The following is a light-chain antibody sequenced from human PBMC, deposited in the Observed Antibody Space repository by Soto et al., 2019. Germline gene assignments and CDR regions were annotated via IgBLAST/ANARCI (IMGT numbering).Light chain of an antibody. J-gene: IGLJ1*01. V-gene: IGLV2-14*01. Sequence: QSVLTQPASVSGSPGQSITISCTGTSSDVGGYNYVSWYQQHPGKAPKLMIYEVSNRPSGVSNRFSGSKSGNTAALTISGRQAEDEAEYYCSSYTSSSILYVFGTGTKVTVL. CDR1: SSDVGGYNY. CDR3: SSYTSSSILYV. CDR2: EVS.